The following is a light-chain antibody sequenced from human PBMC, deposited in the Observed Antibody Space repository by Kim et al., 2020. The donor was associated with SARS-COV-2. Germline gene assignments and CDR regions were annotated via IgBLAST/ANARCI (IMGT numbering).Light chain of an antibody. CDR2: NNN. CDR1: NSNIGNNY. J-gene: IGLJ1*01. Sequence: QSVLTQPPSVSAAPGQKVTISCSGSNSNIGNNYVAWYQQLPGTAPKLLIYNNNKRPSGIPDRFSGSKSGASATLGITGLQTGDEADYYCGTWDSSVSGGYVLGTGTKVTVL. CDR3: GTWDSSVSGGYV. V-gene: IGLV1-51*01.